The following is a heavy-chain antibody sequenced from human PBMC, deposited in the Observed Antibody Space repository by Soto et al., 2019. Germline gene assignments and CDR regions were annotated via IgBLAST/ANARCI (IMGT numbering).Heavy chain of an antibody. D-gene: IGHD3-10*01. J-gene: IGHJ6*02. CDR2: IYNSGST. CDR3: ARIIRTLAWDGVNV. V-gene: IGHV4-59*01. Sequence: QVQLQESGPGLVKASETLSLPCTVSAGSISSYYWGWIRQSPGKGLERIGYIYNSGSTNYNPSLKSRLTMSVDTSKNQFSLKLSSVTAADTAVYYCARIIRTLAWDGVNVLSQGTRVTV. CDR1: AGSISSYY.